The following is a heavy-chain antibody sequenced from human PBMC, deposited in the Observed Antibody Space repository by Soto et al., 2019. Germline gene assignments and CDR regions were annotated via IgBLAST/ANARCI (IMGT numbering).Heavy chain of an antibody. V-gene: IGHV4-61*05. CDR2: IYYSGST. CDR3: ARGGIYDAFDI. CDR1: GGSISSSNYH. Sequence: SETLSLTCTVSGGSISSSNYHWDWIRQPPGKGLEWIGYIYYSGSTNYNPSLKSRVTISVDTSKNQFSLKLSSVTAADTAVYYCARGGIYDAFDIWGQGTMVTVS. J-gene: IGHJ3*02.